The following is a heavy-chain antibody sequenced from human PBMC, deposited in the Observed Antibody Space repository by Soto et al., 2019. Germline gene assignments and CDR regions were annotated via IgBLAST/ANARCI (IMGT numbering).Heavy chain of an antibody. V-gene: IGHV1-2*02. CDR2: IDPRSGAS. CDR3: ARDNYDPLDY. CDR1: GYPFTDLY. J-gene: IGHJ4*02. D-gene: IGHD3-16*01. Sequence: ASVKVSRKPCGYPFTDLYIHWVRQAPGLGLEWMGWIDPRSGASRKTQRFQGRFTMTRDTSTNTVYMELSSLRSDDTAVYFCARDNYDPLDYWGQGTLVTVS.